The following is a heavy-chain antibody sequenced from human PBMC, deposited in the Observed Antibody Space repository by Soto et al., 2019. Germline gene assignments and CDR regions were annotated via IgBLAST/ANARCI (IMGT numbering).Heavy chain of an antibody. CDR3: AREYIYYDILTGYSPPYYYYGMDV. CDR2: INPNSGGT. J-gene: IGHJ6*02. V-gene: IGHV1-2*02. D-gene: IGHD3-9*01. Sequence: ASVKVSCKASGYTLTGYYMHWVRQAPGQGLEWMGWINPNSGGTNYAQKFQGRVTMTRDTSISTAYMELSRLRSDDTAVYYCAREYIYYDILTGYSPPYYYYGMDVWGQGTTVTVSS. CDR1: GYTLTGYY.